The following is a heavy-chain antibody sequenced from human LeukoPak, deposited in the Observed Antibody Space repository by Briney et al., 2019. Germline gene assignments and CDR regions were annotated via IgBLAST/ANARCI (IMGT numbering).Heavy chain of an antibody. Sequence: GGSLRLSCAASGVNFDDYAMHWVRQAPGKGLEWVSGISWNSGSIGYADSVKGRFTISRDNAKNSLYLQMNSLRAEDTALYYCAKGYCSSTSCSAFDYWGQGTLVTVSS. CDR2: ISWNSGSI. D-gene: IGHD2-2*01. V-gene: IGHV3-9*01. CDR1: GVNFDDYA. CDR3: AKGYCSSTSCSAFDY. J-gene: IGHJ4*02.